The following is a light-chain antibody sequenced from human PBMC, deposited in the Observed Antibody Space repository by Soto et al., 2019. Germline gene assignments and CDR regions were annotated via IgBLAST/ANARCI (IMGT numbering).Light chain of an antibody. J-gene: IGLJ2*01. CDR3: QSYDSSLSGSVV. CDR2: GNS. CDR1: CSNIGAGYD. Sequence: QSALTQPPSVSGAPGQRVTISCTGSCSNIGAGYDVHWYQQLPGTAPKLLIYGNSNRPSGVPDRFSGSKSGTSASLAITGLQAEDEADYYCQSYDSSLSGSVVFGGGTKLTVL. V-gene: IGLV1-40*01.